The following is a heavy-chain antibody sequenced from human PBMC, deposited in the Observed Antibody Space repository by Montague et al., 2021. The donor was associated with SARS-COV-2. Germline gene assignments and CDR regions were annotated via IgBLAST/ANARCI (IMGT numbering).Heavy chain of an antibody. V-gene: IGHV6-1*01. J-gene: IGHJ4*02. CDR1: GDSVWSNTAA. CDR3: VRDTGSAQAGFDA. CDR2: TNYRSKWTS. Sequence: CAISGDSVWSNTAAWNWIRQSPSGRLGWLGRTNYRSKWTSDYATSVEGRISIDPDTSKNQFFLHLRSVTPEDTGVYYCVRDTGSAQAGFDAWGQGTLVTVSS. D-gene: IGHD4-17*01.